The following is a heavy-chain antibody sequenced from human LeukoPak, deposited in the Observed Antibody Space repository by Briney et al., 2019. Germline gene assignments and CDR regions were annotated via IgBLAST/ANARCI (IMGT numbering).Heavy chain of an antibody. CDR2: IKQDGSEK. V-gene: IGHV3-7*01. CDR1: GFTFNSYW. Sequence: GGSLRLSCSASGFTFNSYWMSWVRQAPGKGLEWVANIKQDGSEKYYVDSVKGRFTISRDNAKNSLYLQMNSLRAEDTAVYYCARDRGYSYGYYFDYWGQGTLVTVSS. CDR3: ARDRGYSYGYYFDY. D-gene: IGHD5-18*01. J-gene: IGHJ4*02.